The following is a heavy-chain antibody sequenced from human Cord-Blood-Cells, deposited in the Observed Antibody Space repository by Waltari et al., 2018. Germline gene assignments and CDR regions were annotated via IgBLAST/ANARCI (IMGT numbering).Heavy chain of an antibody. CDR2: FDPEDGET. Sequence: QVQLVQSGAEVKKPGASVQVSCKVSGYTSPEFSMPEVRQAPGKGLEWMGGFDPEDGETIYAQKFQGRVTMTEDTSTDTAYMELSSLRSEDTAVYYCATAYRVGAATGFDYWGQGTLVTVSS. CDR3: ATAYRVGAATGFDY. D-gene: IGHD1-26*01. CDR1: GYTSPEFS. J-gene: IGHJ4*02. V-gene: IGHV1-24*01.